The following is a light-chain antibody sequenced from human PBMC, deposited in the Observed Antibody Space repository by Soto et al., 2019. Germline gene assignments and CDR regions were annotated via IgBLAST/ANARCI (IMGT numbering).Light chain of an antibody. Sequence: IVMTHSASTLSVSPLERATLSFMASQSVGSNLAWYQQKPGQAPRLLIYGASTRATCIPARFSGSGSGTEFTLTISCLQSEDFAVYNCQQHNNWPLTFGEGTRLEIK. CDR2: GAS. CDR1: QSVGSN. CDR3: QQHNNWPLT. V-gene: IGKV3-15*01. J-gene: IGKJ5*01.